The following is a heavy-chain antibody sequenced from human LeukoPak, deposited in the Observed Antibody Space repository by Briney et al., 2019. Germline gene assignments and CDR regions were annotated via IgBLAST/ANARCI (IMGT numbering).Heavy chain of an antibody. D-gene: IGHD6-13*01. V-gene: IGHV4-4*02. Sequence: SETLSLTCAVSGGSISSSNWWSWVRQPPGKGLEWIGEIYHSGSTNYNPSLKSRVTISVDKSKNQFSLKLSSVTAADTAVYYCARGKQQLVLRAAYNWFDPWGQGTLVTVSS. CDR2: IYHSGST. CDR1: GGSISSSNW. CDR3: ARGKQQLVLRAAYNWFDP. J-gene: IGHJ5*02.